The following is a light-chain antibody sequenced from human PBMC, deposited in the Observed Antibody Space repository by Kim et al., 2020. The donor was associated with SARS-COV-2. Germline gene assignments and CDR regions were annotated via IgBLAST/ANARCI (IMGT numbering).Light chain of an antibody. CDR1: QSVSSY. J-gene: IGKJ2*01. CDR3: QQRKGT. CDR2: DAS. Sequence: ATLALSPGERATLSCRASQSVSSYLAWYQQKPGQAPRLLIYDASNSATGIPARFSGSGSGTDFTLTISSLEPEDFAVYYCQQRKGTFGQGTKLEI. V-gene: IGKV3-11*01.